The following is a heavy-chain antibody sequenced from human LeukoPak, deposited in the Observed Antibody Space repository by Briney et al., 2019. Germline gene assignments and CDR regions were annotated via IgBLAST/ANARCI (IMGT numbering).Heavy chain of an antibody. Sequence: TGGSLRLSCAASGFPLDTYWMSWVRQAPGKGLEWVANIKHDESEESYVDSVKGRFTISRDNAQKSLYLQMKSLRAEDTAVYYCARISVHYGDLFDCWGQGTLVTVSS. CDR1: GFPLDTYW. CDR2: IKHDESEE. V-gene: IGHV3-7*05. CDR3: ARISVHYGDLFDC. D-gene: IGHD4-17*01. J-gene: IGHJ4*02.